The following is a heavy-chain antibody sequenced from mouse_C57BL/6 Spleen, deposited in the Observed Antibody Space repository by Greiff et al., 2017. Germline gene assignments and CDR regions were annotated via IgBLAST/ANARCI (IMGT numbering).Heavy chain of an antibody. Sequence: VKLQESGAELVRPGASVTLSCKASGYTFTDYEMHWVKQTPVHGLEWIGAIDPETGGTAYNQKFKGKAILTADKSSSTAYMELRSLTSEDSAVYYCTNSNYYAMDYWGQGTSVTVSS. V-gene: IGHV1-15*01. CDR3: TNSNYYAMDY. J-gene: IGHJ4*01. D-gene: IGHD2-5*01. CDR2: IDPETGGT. CDR1: GYTFTDYE.